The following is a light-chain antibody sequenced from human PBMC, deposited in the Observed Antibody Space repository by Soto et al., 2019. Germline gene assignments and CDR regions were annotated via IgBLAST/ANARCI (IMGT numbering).Light chain of an antibody. CDR3: QQYNNWPPN. CDR1: ESVGRH. J-gene: IGKJ5*01. V-gene: IGKV3-15*01. Sequence: EVLVTQSPATLSASPGERATLSCRASESVGRHLAWYHQKPGQAPKLLIFDASTRATGVPARFSASGSGTEFTLTVSSLQSDDIAVSFCQQYNNWPPNFGQGTRL. CDR2: DAS.